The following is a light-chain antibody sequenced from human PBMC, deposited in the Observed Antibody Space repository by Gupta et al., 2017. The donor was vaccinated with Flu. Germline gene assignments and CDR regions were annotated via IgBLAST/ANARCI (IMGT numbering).Light chain of an antibody. Sequence: QSVLTQPPSASGPPGQRVTISCSGSSSNIGSNYVYWYQQPPGTAPKLLIYRNNQRHSGVPERFSGSKFGTSASLATSGLRAEDEADYYCAAGDDSRSGYVFGTGTKVTVL. J-gene: IGLJ1*01. V-gene: IGLV1-47*01. CDR1: SSNIGSNY. CDR2: RNN. CDR3: AAGDDSRSGYV.